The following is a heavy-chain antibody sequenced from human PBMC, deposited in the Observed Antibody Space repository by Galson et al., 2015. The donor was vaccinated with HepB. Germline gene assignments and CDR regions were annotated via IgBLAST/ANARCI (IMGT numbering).Heavy chain of an antibody. J-gene: IGHJ3*01. CDR1: SGYIRDNFW. Sequence: SETLSLTCAVSSGYIRDNFWWGWVRQPPGKGLEWIGEISYSGATKYIPSLESRVTISVDKSKNQVSLRLTSVTAADTAVYYCARHDCSNGCHGGFADWGQGAMGTGSS. D-gene: IGHD6-25*01. V-gene: IGHV4-4*02. CDR3: ARHDCSNGCHGGFAD. CDR2: ISYSGAT.